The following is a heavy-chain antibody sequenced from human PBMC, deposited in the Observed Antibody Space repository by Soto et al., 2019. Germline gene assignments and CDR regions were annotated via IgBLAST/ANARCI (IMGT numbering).Heavy chain of an antibody. CDR1: GCTFSDYA. CDR3: ANVPIWCSSTSCYTEGFDY. CDR2: ISAGGST. Sequence: GCLRGPCPASGCTFSDYAMSWVRQPPGKGLEWVSVISAGGSTYYADSVKGRFTVSRANSKNTLYLQMNSLRAEDTAVYYCANVPIWCSSTSCYTEGFDYWGQGTLVTVYS. V-gene: IGHV3-23*01. J-gene: IGHJ4*02. D-gene: IGHD2-2*01.